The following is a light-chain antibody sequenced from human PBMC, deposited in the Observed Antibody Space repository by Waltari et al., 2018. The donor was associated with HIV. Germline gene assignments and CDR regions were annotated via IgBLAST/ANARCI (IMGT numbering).Light chain of an antibody. CDR1: HSLVYENVNTY. J-gene: IGKJ2*01. CDR2: KVS. Sequence: DVVMSQFPLSLPVTPGQPASISCTSSHSLVYENVNTYLSWFHQRPGQSPRRLIYKVSKRDSGVPDRFSASGSGTEFTLKISRVEAEDVGFYFCVQVTRWPYTFGQGTKLEIK. V-gene: IGKV2-30*01. CDR3: VQVTRWPYT.